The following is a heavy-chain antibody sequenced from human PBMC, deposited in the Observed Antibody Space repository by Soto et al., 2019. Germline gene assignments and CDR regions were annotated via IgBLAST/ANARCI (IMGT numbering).Heavy chain of an antibody. J-gene: IGHJ4*02. Sequence: QEQLVESGGGVVQPGRSLRLSCAATGFIFRKYPMHWVRQAPGKGLEWVAVISFDGTKEHYAESVKGRFTISRDNSKNTLFLQMNSLRTEDTALYYCARDDRGTCTGSDCYYFDYWGQGTLVTVSS. CDR1: GFIFRKYP. D-gene: IGHD2-8*02. CDR2: ISFDGTKE. V-gene: IGHV3-30-3*01. CDR3: ARDDRGTCTGSDCYYFDY.